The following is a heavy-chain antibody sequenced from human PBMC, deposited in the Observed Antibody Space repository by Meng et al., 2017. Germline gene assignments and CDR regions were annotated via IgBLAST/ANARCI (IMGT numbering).Heavy chain of an antibody. D-gene: IGHD4/OR15-4a*01. V-gene: IGHV3-23*01. CDR2: ISGSGGST. CDR3: AKDRRCGKDY. J-gene: IGHJ4*02. Sequence: GESLKISCAASGFTFSSYAMSWVRQAPGKGLEWVSAISGSGGSTYYADSVKGRFTISRDDSKNTLYLQMNSLRAEDTAVYYCAKDRRCGKDYWGQGTLVTVSS. CDR1: GFTFSSYA.